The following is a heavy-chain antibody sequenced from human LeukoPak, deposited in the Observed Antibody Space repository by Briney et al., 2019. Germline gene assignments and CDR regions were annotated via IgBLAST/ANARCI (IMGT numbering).Heavy chain of an antibody. J-gene: IGHJ1*01. V-gene: IGHV3-30-3*01. CDR2: ISYDGSNK. Sequence: PGGSLRLSCAASGFTFSSYAMHWVRQAPGKGLEWVAVISYDGSNKYYADSVKGRFTISRDNSKNTLYLQMNSLRAEDTAVYYCARSRSRHYDSSGYYPPAEYFQHWGQGTLVTVSS. CDR1: GFTFSSYA. CDR3: ARSRSRHYDSSGYYPPAEYFQH. D-gene: IGHD3-22*01.